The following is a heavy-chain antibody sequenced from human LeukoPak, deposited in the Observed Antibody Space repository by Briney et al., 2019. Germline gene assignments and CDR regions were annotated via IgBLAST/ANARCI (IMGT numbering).Heavy chain of an antibody. J-gene: IGHJ3*02. Sequence: GESLKISCKGSGYRFATYWISWVRQMPGKGLEWMGRIDPGDSYTIYSPSFQGHVTISADKSISTAYLQWSSLRASDTAIFYCARFKDAFDIWGQGTMVSVSS. CDR1: GYRFATYW. CDR3: ARFKDAFDI. V-gene: IGHV5-10-1*01. CDR2: IDPGDSYT.